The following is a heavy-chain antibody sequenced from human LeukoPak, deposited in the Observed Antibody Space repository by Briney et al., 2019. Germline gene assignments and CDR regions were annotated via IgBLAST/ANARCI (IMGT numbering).Heavy chain of an antibody. D-gene: IGHD3-22*01. CDR2: TSYDGGEK. Sequence: GGSLRLSCAASGFTFSLFGMHWVRQAPGKGLEWLAVTSYDGGEKYYADSVKGRFTISRDNSKNTLYLQMNSLRAEDTAVYYCAKSSGFYESSGSDWGYGMDVWGRGTTVTVSS. CDR1: GFTFSLFG. V-gene: IGHV3-30*18. CDR3: AKSSGFYESSGSDWGYGMDV. J-gene: IGHJ6*02.